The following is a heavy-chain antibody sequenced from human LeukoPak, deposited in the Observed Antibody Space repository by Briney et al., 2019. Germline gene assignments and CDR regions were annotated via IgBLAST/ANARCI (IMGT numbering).Heavy chain of an antibody. J-gene: IGHJ6*03. V-gene: IGHV4-30-4*08. D-gene: IGHD2-15*01. CDR1: GGSIISGDYY. Sequence: SETLSLTCSLSGGSIISGDYYWRWIRQPPGQGLEWVVYIYHSGRTYYNPSLKSRVTISIDTSKNQFSLRLNSVTATDTAVYYCAGGYYFYYMDVWGNGTTVTVSS. CDR2: IYHSGRT. CDR3: AGGYYFYYMDV.